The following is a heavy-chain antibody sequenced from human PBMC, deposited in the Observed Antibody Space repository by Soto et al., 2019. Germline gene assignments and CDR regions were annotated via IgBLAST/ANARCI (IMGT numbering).Heavy chain of an antibody. D-gene: IGHD1-1*01. V-gene: IGHV4-59*01. J-gene: IGHJ5*02. CDR2: IHYTGST. CDR3: ARDLTISSTDGPLDP. Sequence: SETLSLTCTVSGGSMSRYYWTWIRQPPGKGLEWIGDIHYTGSTNYNPSLKSRVTILLGTSTSQFSLKVSSVTAADTAVYYCARDLTISSTDGPLDPWGHGTLVTVSS. CDR1: GGSMSRYY.